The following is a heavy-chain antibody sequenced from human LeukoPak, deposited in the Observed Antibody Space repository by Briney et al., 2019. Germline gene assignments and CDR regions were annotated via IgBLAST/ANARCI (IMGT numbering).Heavy chain of an antibody. J-gene: IGHJ4*02. CDR1: GFTFSSYA. D-gene: IGHD2-15*01. Sequence: PGGSLRLSCAASGFTFSSYAMSWVRQAPGKGLEWVSAISGSGGSTYYADSVKGRFTIPRDNSKNTLYLQMNSLRAEDTAVYYCAKDTQYCSGGSCYSPDYWGQGTLVTVSS. CDR2: ISGSGGST. V-gene: IGHV3-23*01. CDR3: AKDTQYCSGGSCYSPDY.